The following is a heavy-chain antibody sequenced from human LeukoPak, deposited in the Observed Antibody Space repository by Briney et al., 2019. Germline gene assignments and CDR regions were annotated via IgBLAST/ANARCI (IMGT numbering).Heavy chain of an antibody. CDR2: IWYDGSNK. D-gene: IGHD3-22*01. V-gene: IGHV3-33*08. CDR1: GFGFSNYG. J-gene: IGHJ4*02. Sequence: GGSLRLSCVGTGFGFSNYGMHWVRQAPGKGLEWVAVIWYDGSNKYYADSVKGRFTISRDNSKNTLYLQMNSLSAEDTAVYYCARDDGVFYYDSSGYSFDYWGQGTLVTVSS. CDR3: ARDDGVFYYDSSGYSFDY.